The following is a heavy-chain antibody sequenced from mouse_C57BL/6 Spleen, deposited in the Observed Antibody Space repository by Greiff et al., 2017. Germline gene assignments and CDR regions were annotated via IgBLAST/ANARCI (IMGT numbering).Heavy chain of an antibody. D-gene: IGHD1-1*01. Sequence: EVQLQESGPELVKPGASVKIPCKASGYTFTDYNMDWVKQSHGKSLEWIGDINPNNGGTIYNQKFKGKATLTVDKSSSTAYMELRSLTSEDTAGYYCARKVYYYGSTWYFDVWAQGPRSPSPQ. CDR1: GYTFTDYN. J-gene: IGHJ1*03. CDR3: ARKVYYYGSTWYFDV. V-gene: IGHV1-18*01. CDR2: INPNNGGT.